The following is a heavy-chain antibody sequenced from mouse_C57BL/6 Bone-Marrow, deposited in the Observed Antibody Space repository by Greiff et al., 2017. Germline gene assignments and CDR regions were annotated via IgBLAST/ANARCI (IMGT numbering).Heavy chain of an antibody. D-gene: IGHD1-1*01. CDR2: IDPNSGGT. V-gene: IGHV1-72*01. J-gene: IGHJ1*03. CDR1: GYTFTSYW. CDR3: ARKGFYYYGSTWYFDV. Sequence: VQLQQPGAELVKPGASVKLSCKASGYTFTSYWLHWVQQRPGRGLEWIGRIDPNSGGTTYNEQFTSTATLTVDTPSSTAYMQLSSLTSEDSAVYYCARKGFYYYGSTWYFDVWGTGTTVTVSS.